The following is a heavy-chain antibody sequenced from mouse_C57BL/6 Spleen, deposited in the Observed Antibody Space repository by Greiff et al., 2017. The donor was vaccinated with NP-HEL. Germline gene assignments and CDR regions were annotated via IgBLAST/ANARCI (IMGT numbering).Heavy chain of an antibody. D-gene: IGHD1-1*01. J-gene: IGHJ4*01. V-gene: IGHV1-26*01. CDR3: ARDYYGSSYAMDY. Sequence: VQLQQSGPELVKPGASVKISCKASGYTFTDYYMNWVKQSHGKSLEWIGDINPNNGGTSYNQKFKGKATLTVDKSSSTAYMELRSLTSEDSAFYYCARDYYGSSYAMDYWGQGTSVTVSS. CDR2: INPNNGGT. CDR1: GYTFTDYY.